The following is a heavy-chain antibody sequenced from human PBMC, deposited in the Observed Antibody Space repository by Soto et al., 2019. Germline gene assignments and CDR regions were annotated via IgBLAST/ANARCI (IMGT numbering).Heavy chain of an antibody. J-gene: IGHJ3*02. Sequence: GGSLRLSCAASGFTFDDYTMHWVRQAPGKGLEWVSLISWDGGSTYYADSVKGRFTISRDNSKNSLYLQMNSLRTEDTALYYCAKGTYYGSGSDAFDIWGQGTMVTVSS. D-gene: IGHD3-10*01. CDR2: ISWDGGST. CDR3: AKGTYYGSGSDAFDI. CDR1: GFTFDDYT. V-gene: IGHV3-43*01.